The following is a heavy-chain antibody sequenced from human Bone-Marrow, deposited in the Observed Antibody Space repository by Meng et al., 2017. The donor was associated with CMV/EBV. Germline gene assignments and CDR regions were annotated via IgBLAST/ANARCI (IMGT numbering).Heavy chain of an antibody. CDR1: FAFRDAW. CDR2: IRSRTGGGTT. J-gene: IGHJ4*02. CDR3: TTRGDYGGKEYYFDY. D-gene: IGHD4-23*01. V-gene: IGHV3-15*01. Sequence: FAFRDAWMGWVRQAPGKGLEWVGRIRSRTGGGTTDYAAPVTGRFTISRDDSKNTLYLQMNSLKTEDTAVYYCTTRGDYGGKEYYFDYWGQGTLVTVSS.